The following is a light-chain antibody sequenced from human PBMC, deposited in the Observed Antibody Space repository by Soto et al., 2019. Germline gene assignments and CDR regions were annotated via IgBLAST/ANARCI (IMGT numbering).Light chain of an antibody. Sequence: QSALTQPRSVSGSPGQSVTISCTGSSSNVGGYNYVSWYQQHPDEAPQLIIYNVNKRPSGVPDRFSGSKSGNTASLTISGLQEEDEADYYCCSYGGTVVFGGGTKLTVL. CDR3: CSYGGTVV. J-gene: IGLJ2*01. CDR1: SSNVGGYNY. V-gene: IGLV2-11*01. CDR2: NVN.